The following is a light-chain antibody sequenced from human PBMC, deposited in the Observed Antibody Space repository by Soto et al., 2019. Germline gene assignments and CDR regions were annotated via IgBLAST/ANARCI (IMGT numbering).Light chain of an antibody. CDR2: GNS. Sequence: QSVLTQPPSVSGAPGQRVTISCTGSSSNIGAGYDVHWYQQLPGTAPKLLIYGNSNRPSAVPDRFSDSKSGTSASLAITGLQAEDEADYYCQSYDSSLSGWVFGGGTKVTVL. V-gene: IGLV1-40*01. CDR3: QSYDSSLSGWV. J-gene: IGLJ3*02. CDR1: SSNIGAGYD.